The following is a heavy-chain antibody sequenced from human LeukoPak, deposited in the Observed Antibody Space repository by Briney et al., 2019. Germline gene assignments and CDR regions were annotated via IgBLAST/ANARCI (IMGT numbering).Heavy chain of an antibody. Sequence: GGSLRLSCAASGFTFSDYWMQWVRQAPGKGLVWVSRINSDGSDSTYADSVKGRFTIYRDNAKNTLDLQMNSLRAEDTAVYYCARELYITGEQPPDYWGQGTLVTVSS. D-gene: IGHD7-27*01. CDR2: INSDGSDS. V-gene: IGHV3-74*01. J-gene: IGHJ4*02. CDR3: ARELYITGEQPPDY. CDR1: GFTFSDYW.